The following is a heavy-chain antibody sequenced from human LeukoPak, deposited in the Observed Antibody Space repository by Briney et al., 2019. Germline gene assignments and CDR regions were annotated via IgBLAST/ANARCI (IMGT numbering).Heavy chain of an antibody. D-gene: IGHD5-12*01. J-gene: IGHJ4*02. CDR3: ARAHSGYDVKYFAY. CDR2: IIPILNTA. V-gene: IGHV1-69*08. Sequence: SVKVSCKASGYTFTGYYMHWVRQAPGQGLEWMGRIIPILNTANSAEKFQGRVTITADKFTNTAYMELSSLRSEDTAIYYCARAHSGYDVKYFAYWGQGTLVTVSS. CDR1: GYTFTGYY.